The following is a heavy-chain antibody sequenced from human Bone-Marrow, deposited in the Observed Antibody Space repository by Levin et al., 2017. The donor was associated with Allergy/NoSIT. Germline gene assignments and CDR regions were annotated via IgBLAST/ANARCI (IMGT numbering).Heavy chain of an antibody. CDR2: IKSKTDGGTT. J-gene: IGHJ4*02. Sequence: GGSLRLSCAASGFTFSNAWMSWVRQAPGKGLEWVGRIKSKTDGGTTDYAAPVKGRFTISRDDSKNTLYLQMNSLKTEDTAVYYCTTDQFVLRFLEWLSPPDSWGQGTLVTVSS. CDR1: GFTFSNAW. D-gene: IGHD3-3*01. V-gene: IGHV3-15*01. CDR3: TTDQFVLRFLEWLSPPDS.